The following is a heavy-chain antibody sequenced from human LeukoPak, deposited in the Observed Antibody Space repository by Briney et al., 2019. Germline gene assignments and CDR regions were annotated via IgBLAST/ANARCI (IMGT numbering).Heavy chain of an antibody. D-gene: IGHD6-13*01. Sequence: SETLSLTCAVSGYSISSGYYLGWIRQPPGNGLEWIGSIYHSGSTFYNPSLKSRVTISVDTSKNQFSLKLSSVTAADTAVYYCARDKIGYTSSWTTFDYWGQGTLVTVSS. J-gene: IGHJ4*02. CDR1: GYSISSGYY. CDR3: ARDKIGYTSSWTTFDY. CDR2: IYHSGST. V-gene: IGHV4-38-2*02.